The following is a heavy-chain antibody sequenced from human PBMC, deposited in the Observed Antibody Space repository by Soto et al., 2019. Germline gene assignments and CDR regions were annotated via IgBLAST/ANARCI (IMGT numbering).Heavy chain of an antibody. CDR3: AKEVWSGPMDV. V-gene: IGHV3-30*18. D-gene: IGHD3-3*01. CDR1: GFTFSSYG. J-gene: IGHJ6*02. Sequence: QVQLVESGGGVVQPGRSLRLSCAASGFTFSSYGMHWVRQAPGKGLEWVAVISYDGSNKYYADSVKGRFTISRDNSKNTRYRQMNSLRAEDTAVYYCAKEVWSGPMDVWGQGTTVTVSS. CDR2: ISYDGSNK.